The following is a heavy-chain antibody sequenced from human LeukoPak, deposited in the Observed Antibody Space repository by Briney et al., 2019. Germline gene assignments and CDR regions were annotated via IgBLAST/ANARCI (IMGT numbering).Heavy chain of an antibody. CDR1: GFTFSSYS. CDR3: ARGSTYYDSSGQVPFDY. D-gene: IGHD3-22*01. J-gene: IGHJ4*02. V-gene: IGHV3-21*01. Sequence: GGSLRLSCAATGFTFSSYSMNWVRQAPGKGLEWVSSISSSSSYIYYADSVKGRFTISRDNAKNSLYLQMNSLRAEDAAVYYCARGSTYYDSSGQVPFDYWGQGTLVTVSS. CDR2: ISSSSSYI.